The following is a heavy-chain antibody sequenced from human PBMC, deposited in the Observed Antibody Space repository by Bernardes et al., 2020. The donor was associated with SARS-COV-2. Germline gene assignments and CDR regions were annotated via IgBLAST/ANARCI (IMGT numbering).Heavy chain of an antibody. D-gene: IGHD1-7*01. Sequence: SETLSLTCTVSGGSISSTSSHWNWIRQPAGKGLEWMGRIYTSGYTNYNPSLKSRVTISVDTSKNQFSLKLSSVTAADTAVYYCATGKLPPRHFDYWGQGTLVTVSS. V-gene: IGHV4-61*02. J-gene: IGHJ4*02. CDR3: ATGKLPPRHFDY. CDR1: GGSISSTSSH. CDR2: IYTSGYT.